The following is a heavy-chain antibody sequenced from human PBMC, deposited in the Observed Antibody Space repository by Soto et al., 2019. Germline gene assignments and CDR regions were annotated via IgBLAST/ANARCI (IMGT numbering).Heavy chain of an antibody. CDR2: FDPEDGET. Sequence: GASVKVSCKVSGYTLTELSMHWVRQAPGKGLEWMGGFDPEDGETIYAQKFQGRVTMTEDTSTDTAYMELSSLRSEDTAVYYCATRGPTVTPWIWFDPWGQGTLVTVSS. CDR1: GYTLTELS. V-gene: IGHV1-24*01. CDR3: ATRGPTVTPWIWFDP. D-gene: IGHD4-4*01. J-gene: IGHJ5*02.